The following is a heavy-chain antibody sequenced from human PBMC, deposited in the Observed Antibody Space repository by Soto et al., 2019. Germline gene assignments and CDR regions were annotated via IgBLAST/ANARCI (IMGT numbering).Heavy chain of an antibody. D-gene: IGHD4-17*01. J-gene: IGHJ4*02. Sequence: QVQLQESGPGLVKPSQTLSLTCTVSGGSISSGGYYWSWIRQHPGKGLEWIGYIYYSGSTYYNPSPTSRVTITVDTSKNQFSLKLSSVTAADTAVYYCARALLDYGDYLFDYWGQGTLVTVSS. CDR1: GGSISSGGYY. CDR3: ARALLDYGDYLFDY. V-gene: IGHV4-31*03. CDR2: IYYSGST.